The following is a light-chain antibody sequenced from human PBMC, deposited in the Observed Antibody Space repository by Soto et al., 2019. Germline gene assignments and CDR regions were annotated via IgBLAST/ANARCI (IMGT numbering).Light chain of an antibody. CDR1: SSDIGGYSY. CDR2: DVN. Sequence: QSALTQPASVSASPGQSITISCIGTSSDIGGYSYVSWYQQHPGKAPKLLIRDVNYRPSGISARFSGSKSGNTASLTISGLQTEDEADYYCSSYAGNRVIFGGGTQLTVL. CDR3: SSYAGNRVI. J-gene: IGLJ2*01. V-gene: IGLV2-14*03.